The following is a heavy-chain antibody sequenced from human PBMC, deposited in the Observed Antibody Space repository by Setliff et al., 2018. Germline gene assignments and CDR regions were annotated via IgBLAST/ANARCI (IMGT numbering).Heavy chain of an antibody. J-gene: IGHJ4*02. CDR2: IYRNGNT. CDR1: GYSISSGYY. Sequence: SETLSLTCAVSGYSISSGYYWGWIRQSPGEGLEWIGSIYRNGNTYYNPSLKSRVTISVDTSKNQLSLKLNSVTAADTAVYYCARQIDYGDFQYFDYWGQGTQVTVSS. CDR3: ARQIDYGDFQYFDY. D-gene: IGHD4-17*01. V-gene: IGHV4-38-2*01.